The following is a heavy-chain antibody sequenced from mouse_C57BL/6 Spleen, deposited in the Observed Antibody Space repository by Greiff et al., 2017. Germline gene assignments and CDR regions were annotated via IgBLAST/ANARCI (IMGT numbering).Heavy chain of an antibody. CDR2: INPCTGGT. D-gene: IGHD1-1*01. CDR3: ASSHYYGSSRLYFDV. CDR1: GYSFTGYY. Sequence: EVKLQESGPELVKPGASVKISCKASGYSFTGYYMNWVKQSPEKSLEWIGEINPCTGGTTYNQKFKAKATLTVDKSASTAYMQLKSLTSEDSAVYYCASSHYYGSSRLYFDVWGTGTTVTVSS. J-gene: IGHJ1*03. V-gene: IGHV1-42*01.